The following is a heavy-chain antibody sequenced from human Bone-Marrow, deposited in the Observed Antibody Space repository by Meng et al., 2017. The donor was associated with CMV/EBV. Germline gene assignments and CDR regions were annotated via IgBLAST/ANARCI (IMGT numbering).Heavy chain of an antibody. CDR1: AGTFSRYG. CDR2: IIPNLGIV. CDR3: TRDLGLYCGGDCYTYNWFYP. V-gene: IGHV1-69*10. Sequence: SVKVSCKASAGTFSRYGISWVRQAPGQGLEWMGGIIPNLGIVNYAQRSQARVRITADKCTSTMYMELSNLRSEDTAVYYCTRDLGLYCGGDCYTYNWFYPWEQGTLVTVSS. J-gene: IGHJ5*02. D-gene: IGHD2-21*01.